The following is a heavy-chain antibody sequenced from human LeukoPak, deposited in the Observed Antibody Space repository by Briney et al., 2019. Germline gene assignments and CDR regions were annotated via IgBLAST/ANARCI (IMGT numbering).Heavy chain of an antibody. CDR1: GFTFTDYF. CDR2: IKHNGGEK. V-gene: IGHV3-7*03. J-gene: IGHJ4*02. D-gene: IGHD6-6*01. Sequence: GGSLRPSCVASGFTFTDYFMSWVRQAPGKGLEWVASIKHNGGEKYYVDSVKGRFTISRDNAKNSLYLQMNSLRAEDTALYYCAKGSGVAARPLDYWGQGTLVTVSS. CDR3: AKGSGVAARPLDY.